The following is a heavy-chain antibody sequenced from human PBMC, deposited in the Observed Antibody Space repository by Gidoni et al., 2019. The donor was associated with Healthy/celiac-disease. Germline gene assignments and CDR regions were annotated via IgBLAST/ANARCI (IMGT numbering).Heavy chain of an antibody. D-gene: IGHD4-17*01. Sequence: EVQLVESGGGLVKPGGSLRLSCAASGFTFIRYSMTWVRQAPGKGLEWVSSISSSSSYRYYADSVKGRFTISRDNAKNSLYLQMNSLRAEDTAVYYCARAKGVGGDYVKSGYYGMDVWGQGTTVTVSS. CDR2: ISSSSSYR. V-gene: IGHV3-21*01. CDR3: ARAKGVGGDYVKSGYYGMDV. CDR1: GFTFIRYS. J-gene: IGHJ6*02.